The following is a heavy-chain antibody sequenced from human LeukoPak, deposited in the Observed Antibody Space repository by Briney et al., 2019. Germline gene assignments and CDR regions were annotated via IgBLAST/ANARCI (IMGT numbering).Heavy chain of an antibody. V-gene: IGHV3-21*01. Sequence: GGSLRLSCAASGFTFSSYSMSGVRQAPGKGLEWVSSISSSSSYIYYADSVKGRFTISRDNAKNSLYLQMNSLRAEDTAVYYCARVEGYCSSTSCYGPLDYWGQGTLVTVSS. J-gene: IGHJ4*02. CDR2: ISSSSSYI. CDR3: ARVEGYCSSTSCYGPLDY. D-gene: IGHD2-2*01. CDR1: GFTFSSYS.